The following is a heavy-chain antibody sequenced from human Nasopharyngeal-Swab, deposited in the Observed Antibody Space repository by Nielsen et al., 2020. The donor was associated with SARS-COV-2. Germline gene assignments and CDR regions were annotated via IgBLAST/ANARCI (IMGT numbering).Heavy chain of an antibody. Sequence: SETLSLTCTVSGGSISSGDYYWSWIRQPPGKGLEWIGYIYYSGSTYYNPSLKSRVTISVDTSKNQFSLKLSSVTAADTAVHYCARGPLDYDFWSGYIYWGQGTLVTVSS. D-gene: IGHD3-3*01. CDR1: GGSISSGDYY. J-gene: IGHJ4*02. CDR2: IYYSGST. V-gene: IGHV4-30-4*01. CDR3: ARGPLDYDFWSGYIY.